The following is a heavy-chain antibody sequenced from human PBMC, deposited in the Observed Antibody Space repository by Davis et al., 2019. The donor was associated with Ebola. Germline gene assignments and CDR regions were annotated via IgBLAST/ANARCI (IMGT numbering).Heavy chain of an antibody. CDR2: IYYSGST. CDR3: ARLKGYFGMDV. J-gene: IGHJ6*02. V-gene: IGHV4-59*08. D-gene: IGHD3-9*01. CDR1: GGSISSYY. Sequence: SETLSLTCNVSGGSISSYYWSWIRQPPGKGLEWIGYIYYSGSTNYNPSLKSRVTISVDTSKNQFSLKLSSVTAADTAVYYCARLKGYFGMDVWGQGTTVTVSS.